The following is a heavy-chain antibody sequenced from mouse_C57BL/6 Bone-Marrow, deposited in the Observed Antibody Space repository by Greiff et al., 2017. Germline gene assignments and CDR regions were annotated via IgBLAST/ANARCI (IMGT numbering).Heavy chain of an antibody. D-gene: IGHD1-1*01. CDR1: GFTFSDFY. J-gene: IGHJ4*01. CDR3: ARVLYYGYAMDY. V-gene: IGHV7-1*01. CDR2: SRNKANDYTT. Sequence: EVKLMESGGGLVQSGRSLRLSCATSGFTFSDFYMEWVRQAPGKGLEWIAASRNKANDYTTEYSASVKGRFIVSRDTSQSILYLQMNALRAEDTAIYYCARVLYYGYAMDYWGQGTSVTVSS.